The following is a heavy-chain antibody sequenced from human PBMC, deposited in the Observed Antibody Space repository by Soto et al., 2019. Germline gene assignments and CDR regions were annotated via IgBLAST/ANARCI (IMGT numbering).Heavy chain of an antibody. CDR2: VSATGSNT. CDR1: GFTFSSFA. D-gene: IGHD3-16*01. J-gene: IGHJ5*01. V-gene: IGHV3-23*01. CDR3: AIDRTITFGGVIGS. Sequence: EVQLLESGGGLVQPGGSLRLSCAASGFTFSSFAMSWVRQAPGKGLEWVSCVSATGSNTYYADSVKGRFTISRDNSKDTLSLQINSLRADDSAVYYCAIDRTITFGGVIGSWGQGTLVTVSS.